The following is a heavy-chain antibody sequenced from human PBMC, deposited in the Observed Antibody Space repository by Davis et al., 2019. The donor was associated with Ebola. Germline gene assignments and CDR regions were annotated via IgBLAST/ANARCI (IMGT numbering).Heavy chain of an antibody. CDR1: GFTFSSYA. D-gene: IGHD2-2*02. J-gene: IGHJ4*02. CDR2: ISGSGDST. Sequence: GESLKISCAASGFTFSSYAISWVRQAPGKGLEWVSGISGSGDSTYHADSVKGRFTISRDNSKNTLYLQMNSLRDEDTAVYYCARDPYQPLLYGPLDYWGQGTLVTVSS. CDR3: ARDPYQPLLYGPLDY. V-gene: IGHV3-23*01.